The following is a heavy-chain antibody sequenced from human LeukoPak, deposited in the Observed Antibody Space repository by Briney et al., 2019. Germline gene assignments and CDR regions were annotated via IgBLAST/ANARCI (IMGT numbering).Heavy chain of an antibody. CDR3: AMQFGPLLGRIDY. J-gene: IGHJ4*02. D-gene: IGHD3-16*01. CDR2: ISGSGGST. CDR1: GFSFSSNA. Sequence: GGSLRLSCAASGFSFSSNAMSWVRQAPGKGLEWVSAISGSGGSTYYADSVKGRFTISRDNSKNTLYLQMNSLRAEDTAVYYCAMQFGPLLGRIDYWGQGTLVTVSS. V-gene: IGHV3-23*01.